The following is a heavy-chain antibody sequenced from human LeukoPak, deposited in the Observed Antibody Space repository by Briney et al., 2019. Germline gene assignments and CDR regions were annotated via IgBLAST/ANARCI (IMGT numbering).Heavy chain of an antibody. V-gene: IGHV3-21*01. D-gene: IGHD2-15*01. CDR2: ISSSSSYI. J-gene: IGHJ6*02. Sequence: GGSLRLSCAASGFTFSSYSMNWVRQAPGKGLEWVSSISSSSSYIYYADSVKGRFTISRDNAKNSLYLQMNSLRAEDTAVYYCARVPPYCSGGSCYFPTKYYYYGMDVWGQGTTVTVSS. CDR3: ARVPPYCSGGSCYFPTKYYYYGMDV. CDR1: GFTFSSYS.